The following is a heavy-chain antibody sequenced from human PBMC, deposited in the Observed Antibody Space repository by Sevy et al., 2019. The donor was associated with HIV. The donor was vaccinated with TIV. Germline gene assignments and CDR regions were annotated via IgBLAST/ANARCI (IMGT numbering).Heavy chain of an antibody. Sequence: GGSLRLSCTASRFIFSHYGMHWVRRAPGKGLEWVAVIWPDGGTKLYADSVKGRFTISRDNSKNTVDLQMFSLRAEDTAIYFCAIALGGYSYGGEVFDMWGQGTMVTVSS. V-gene: IGHV3-33*01. CDR2: IWPDGGTK. CDR3: AIALGGYSYGGEVFDM. J-gene: IGHJ3*02. CDR1: RFIFSHYG. D-gene: IGHD5-12*01.